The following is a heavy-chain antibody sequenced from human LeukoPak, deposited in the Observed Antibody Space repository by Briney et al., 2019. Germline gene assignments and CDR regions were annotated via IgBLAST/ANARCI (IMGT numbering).Heavy chain of an antibody. CDR1: GGTFSSYA. D-gene: IGHD6-19*01. J-gene: IGHJ4*02. CDR3: AREGPSGWKGFDY. Sequence: VASVKVSCKASGGTFSSYAISWVRQAPGQGLEWMGGIIPIFGTANYAQKFQGRVTITADESTSTAYMELSSLRSEDTAVYYCAREGPSGWKGFDYWGQGTLVTVSS. CDR2: IIPIFGTA. V-gene: IGHV1-69*13.